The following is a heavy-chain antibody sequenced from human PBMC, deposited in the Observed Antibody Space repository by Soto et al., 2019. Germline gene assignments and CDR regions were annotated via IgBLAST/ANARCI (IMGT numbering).Heavy chain of an antibody. V-gene: IGHV4-39*01. CDR2: IYYSGST. D-gene: IGHD3-9*01. CDR3: ARRVGDYDILTGYYRYYFDY. CDR1: GGSISSSSYY. Sequence: PSETLSLTCTVSGGSISSSSYYWGWIRQPPGKGLEWIGSIYYSGSTYYNPSLKSRVTISVDTSKNQFSLKLSSVTAADTAVYYCARRVGDYDILTGYYRYYFDYWGQGTLVTVSS. J-gene: IGHJ4*02.